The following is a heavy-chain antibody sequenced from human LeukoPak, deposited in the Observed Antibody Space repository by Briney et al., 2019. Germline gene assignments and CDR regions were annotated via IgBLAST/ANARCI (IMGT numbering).Heavy chain of an antibody. Sequence: GGSLRLPCAASGFTFSSYGMHWVRQVPGKGLEWVAVIWYDGSNKYYADSVKGRFTISRDNSKNTLYLQMNSLRAEDTAVYYCARVGSSSWYGDYWGQGTLVTVSS. CDR2: IWYDGSNK. J-gene: IGHJ4*02. V-gene: IGHV3-33*01. CDR3: ARVGSSSWYGDY. D-gene: IGHD6-13*01. CDR1: GFTFSSYG.